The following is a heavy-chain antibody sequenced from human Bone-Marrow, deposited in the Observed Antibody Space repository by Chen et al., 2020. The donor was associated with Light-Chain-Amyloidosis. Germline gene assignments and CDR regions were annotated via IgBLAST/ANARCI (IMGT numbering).Heavy chain of an antibody. J-gene: IGHJ4*02. Sequence: QVQLVQSGAEVKKPGSSVKVSCKASGGTFSSYAISWLRQAPGQGLEWMGGIIPIFGTANYAQKFQGRVTITADGSTSTAYMELTSLRSEDTAVYYCARDWGAGSGSYYPYWGQGTLVTVSS. V-gene: IGHV1-69*01. CDR1: GGTFSSYA. CDR3: ARDWGAGSGSYYPY. CDR2: IIPIFGTA. D-gene: IGHD1-26*01.